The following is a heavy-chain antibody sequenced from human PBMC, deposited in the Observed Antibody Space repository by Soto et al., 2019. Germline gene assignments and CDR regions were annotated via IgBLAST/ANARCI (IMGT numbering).Heavy chain of an antibody. CDR1: GFTFSSYS. V-gene: IGHV3-21*03. Sequence: EVQLAESGGGLVKPGGSLRLSCAASGFTFSSYSMNWVRQAPGKGLEWVSSISSSSSYIYYADSVKGRFTISRDNAKNSLYLQMNSLQTEDTAVYYCTTDFKGDTAVDYWGQGTLVTVSS. CDR3: TTDFKGDTAVDY. CDR2: ISSSSSYI. D-gene: IGHD5-18*01. J-gene: IGHJ4*02.